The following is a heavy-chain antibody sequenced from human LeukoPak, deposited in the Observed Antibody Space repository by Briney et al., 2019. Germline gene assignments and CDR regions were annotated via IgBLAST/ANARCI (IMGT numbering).Heavy chain of an antibody. CDR3: AREGGGGITMIVVYFDY. CDR2: IYHSGST. V-gene: IGHV4-38-2*02. J-gene: IGHJ4*02. CDR1: GYSISSGYY. D-gene: IGHD3-22*01. Sequence: SETLSLTCTVSGYSISSGYYWGWIRQPPGKGLEWIGSIYHSGSTYYNPFLKSRVTISVDTSRNQFSLKLSSVTAADTAVYYCAREGGGGITMIVVYFDYWGQGTLVIVSS.